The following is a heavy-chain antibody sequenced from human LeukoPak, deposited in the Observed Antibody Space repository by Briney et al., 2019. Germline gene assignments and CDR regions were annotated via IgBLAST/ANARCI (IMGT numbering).Heavy chain of an antibody. V-gene: IGHV1-8*03. D-gene: IGHD1-26*01. CDR1: GYTFAGYD. CDR3: ARPLLPGGTDAFDI. J-gene: IGHJ3*02. Sequence: GASVKVSCKASGYTFAGYDINWVRQATGQGLEWVGWMNPNSGNTGYAQKFQGRVIITRYTSISTAYMELSSLRSEHTAVYYCARPLLPGGTDAFDIWGQGTMVTVSS. CDR2: MNPNSGNT.